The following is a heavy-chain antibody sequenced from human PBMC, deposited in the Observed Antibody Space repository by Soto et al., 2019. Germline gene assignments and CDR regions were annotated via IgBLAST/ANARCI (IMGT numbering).Heavy chain of an antibody. D-gene: IGHD5-12*01. V-gene: IGHV1-2*04. Sequence: ASVKVSCKASGYTFTGDYMHCGRQAPGQGLEWMGWINPNSGGTNYAQKFQGWVTMTRDTSISTAYMELSRLRSDDTAVYYCEGWDVDSAPVSAVWGHGTTIPGSS. CDR1: GYTFTGDY. CDR3: EGWDVDSAPVSAV. J-gene: IGHJ6*02. CDR2: INPNSGGT.